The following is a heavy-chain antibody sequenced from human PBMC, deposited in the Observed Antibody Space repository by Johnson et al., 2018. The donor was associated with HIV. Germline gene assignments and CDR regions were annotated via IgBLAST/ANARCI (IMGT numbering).Heavy chain of an antibody. CDR1: GFTFDEYD. Sequence: VQLVESGGDVARPGGSLRLSCEASGFTFDEYDMSWVRQAPGKGLEWVSGINWNGGSTDYTDSVRDRFSISRDNAKNSLYLQMDSLRAEDTAMYYCARAKDAAYPYDAFDVWGHGTMVIVSA. CDR3: ARAKDAAYPYDAFDV. CDR2: INWNGGST. V-gene: IGHV3-20*04. D-gene: IGHD2-15*01. J-gene: IGHJ3*01.